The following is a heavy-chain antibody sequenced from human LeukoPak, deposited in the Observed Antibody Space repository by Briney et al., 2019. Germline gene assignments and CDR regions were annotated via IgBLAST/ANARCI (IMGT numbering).Heavy chain of an antibody. CDR2: IYYSGST. D-gene: IGHD6-6*01. J-gene: IGHJ6*02. CDR1: GGSISSSSYY. CDR3: ARRSIHDPYYYYYGMDV. V-gene: IGHV4-39*01. Sequence: PSETLSLTCTVSGGSISSSSYYWGWVRQPPGKGLEWIGSIYYSGSTYYNPSLKSRVTISVDTSKNQFSLKLSSVTAADTAVYYCARRSIHDPYYYYYGMDVWGQGTTVTVSS.